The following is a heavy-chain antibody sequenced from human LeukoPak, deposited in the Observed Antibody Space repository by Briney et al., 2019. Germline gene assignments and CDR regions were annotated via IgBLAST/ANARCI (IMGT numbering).Heavy chain of an antibody. D-gene: IGHD6-6*01. Sequence: SETLSLTCTVSGYSISSGGYYWSWIRQPPGKGLEWIGYIYHSGSTYYNPSLKSRVTISVDTSKNQFSLKLSSVTAADTAVYYCARESGIAARHDAFDIWGQGTMVTVSS. CDR2: IYHSGST. CDR1: GYSISSGGYY. CDR3: ARESGIAARHDAFDI. V-gene: IGHV4-30-2*01. J-gene: IGHJ3*02.